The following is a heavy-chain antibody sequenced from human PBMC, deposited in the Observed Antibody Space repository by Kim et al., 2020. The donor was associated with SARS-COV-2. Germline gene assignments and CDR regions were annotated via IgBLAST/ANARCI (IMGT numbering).Heavy chain of an antibody. J-gene: IGHJ4*02. V-gene: IGHV4-39*07. CDR3: AIWYPMGSYFDY. Sequence: YYNRTLKSRVTSSVDTSKNQFSLKLSSVTAADTAVYYCAIWYPMGSYFDYWGQGTLVTVSS. D-gene: IGHD3-10*01.